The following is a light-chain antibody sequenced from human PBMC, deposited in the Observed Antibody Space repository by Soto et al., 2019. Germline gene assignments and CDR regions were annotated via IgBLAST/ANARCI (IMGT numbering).Light chain of an antibody. CDR2: EGT. J-gene: IGLJ1*01. V-gene: IGLV2-23*01. Sequence: QSVLTQPASVSGFLGQSITMSCTGSSSDVGTFNLVSWFQQHPGKAPKLLFFEGTKRPSGVSDRFSGSKSGNTASLTISGLQAEDEADYHCCSYAGTRTSWVFGTGTKLTVL. CDR1: SSDVGTFNL. CDR3: CSYAGTRTSWV.